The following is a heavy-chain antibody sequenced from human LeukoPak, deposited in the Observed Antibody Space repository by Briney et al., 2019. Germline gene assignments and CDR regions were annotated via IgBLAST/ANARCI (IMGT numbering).Heavy chain of an antibody. CDR2: IRSKAYGGTT. D-gene: IGHD2-2*01. V-gene: IGHV3-49*04. CDR3: TSFAQYCSSTSCSPGGPSYYYMDV. Sequence: GGSLRLSCTASGFTFGDYAMSWVRQAPGKGLEWIGFIRSKAYGGTTEYAASVKGRFTISRDDSKSIAYLQMNSLKTEDTAVYYFTSFAQYCSSTSCSPGGPSYYYMDVWGKGTTVTVSS. J-gene: IGHJ6*03. CDR1: GFTFGDYA.